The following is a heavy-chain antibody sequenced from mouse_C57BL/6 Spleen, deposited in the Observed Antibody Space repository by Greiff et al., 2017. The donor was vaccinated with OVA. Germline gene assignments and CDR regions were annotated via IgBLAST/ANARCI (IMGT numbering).Heavy chain of an antibody. CDR2: FYPGSGSL. V-gene: IGHV1-62-2*01. CDR1: GYTFTEYT. J-gene: IGHJ1*03. D-gene: IGHD4-1*01. CDR3: ARHEDGANWDEYFDV. Sequence: VQLQQSGAELVKPGASVKLSCKASGYTFTEYTIHWVKQRSGQGLEWIGWFYPGSGSLKYNEKFKVKATLTADKSSSTVYMELSRLPSDDSAVYVCARHEDGANWDEYFDVWGTGTTVTVSS.